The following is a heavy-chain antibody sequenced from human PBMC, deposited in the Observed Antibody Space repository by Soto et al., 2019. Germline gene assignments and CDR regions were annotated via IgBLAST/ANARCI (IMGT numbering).Heavy chain of an antibody. CDR1: GFTFRNYY. V-gene: IGHV3-7*03. Sequence: EVQLVESGGGLVQPGGSLRLSCAASGFTFRNYYMNWVRQAPGKGLEWVAKIKSDGTEKYYVDSVKGRFTISRDNAENSLYIKMNSLRAEDTAVYYWAGGGWDFSSDYSGGRFDYWGQGTLVTVSS. D-gene: IGHD3-3*01. CDR3: AGGGWDFSSDYSGGRFDY. J-gene: IGHJ4*02. CDR2: IKSDGTEK.